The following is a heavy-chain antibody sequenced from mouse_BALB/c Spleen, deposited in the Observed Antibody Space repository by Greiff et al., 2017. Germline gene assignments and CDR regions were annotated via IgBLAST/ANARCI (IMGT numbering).Heavy chain of an antibody. V-gene: IGHV2-9-2*01. CDR3: VRDRGANYAMDY. CDR1: GFSLTSYD. J-gene: IGHJ4*01. Sequence: VQLQQSGPGLVAPSQSLSITCTVSGFSLTSYDISWIRQPPGKGLEWLGVIWTGGGTNYNSAFMSRLSISKDNSKSQVFLKMNSLQTDDTAIYYCVRDRGANYAMDYWGQGTSVTVSS. CDR2: IWTGGGT. D-gene: IGHD3-1*01.